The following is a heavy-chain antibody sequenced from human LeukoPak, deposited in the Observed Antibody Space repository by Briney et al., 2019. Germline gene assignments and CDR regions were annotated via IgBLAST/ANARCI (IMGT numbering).Heavy chain of an antibody. CDR2: IYYSGST. Sequence: WETLSLTCTVSGGSISSYYWRWLRQPPGKGLEWIGYIYYSGSTSYNPSPKSRVTISVDTSKNQFSLKLSSVTAADTAVDYCARRYCSSTSCYTADDAFDTWGQGTMVTVSS. CDR3: ARRYCSSTSCYTADDAFDT. D-gene: IGHD2-2*02. J-gene: IGHJ3*02. V-gene: IGHV4-59*01. CDR1: GGSISSYY.